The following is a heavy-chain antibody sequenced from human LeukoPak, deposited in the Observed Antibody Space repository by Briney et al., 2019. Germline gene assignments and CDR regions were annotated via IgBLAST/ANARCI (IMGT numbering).Heavy chain of an antibody. J-gene: IGHJ6*02. D-gene: IGHD2-2*01. CDR1: GFTFSSYA. Sequence: GRSLRLSCAASGFTFSSYAMHWVRQAPGKGLEWVAVISYDGSNKYYADSVKGRFTISRDNSKNTLYLQMNSLRAEDTAVYYCGREYAMRPYYYYGMDVWGQGTTVTVSS. CDR3: GREYAMRPYYYYGMDV. V-gene: IGHV3-30-3*01. CDR2: ISYDGSNK.